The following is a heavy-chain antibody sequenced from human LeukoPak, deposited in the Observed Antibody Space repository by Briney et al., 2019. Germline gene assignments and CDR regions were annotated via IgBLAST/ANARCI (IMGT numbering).Heavy chain of an antibody. Sequence: GGSLRLSCAASGFTFSSYAMHWVRQAPGKGLEWVAVISYDGSNKYYADSVKGRFAISRDNSNNTLFLQMNSLRAEDTAVYYCARGGYYDKPLDYWGQGTLVTVS. D-gene: IGHD3-22*01. CDR1: GFTFSSYA. CDR3: ARGGYYDKPLDY. V-gene: IGHV3-30*09. CDR2: ISYDGSNK. J-gene: IGHJ4*02.